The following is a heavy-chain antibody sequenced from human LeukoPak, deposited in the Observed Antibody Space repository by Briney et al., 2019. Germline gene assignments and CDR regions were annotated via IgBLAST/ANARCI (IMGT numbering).Heavy chain of an antibody. CDR1: GYTFTSYG. D-gene: IGHD2-15*01. Sequence: ASVKVSCTASGYTFTSYGISWVRQAPGQGLEWMGWISAYNGNTNYAQKLQGRVTMTTDTSTSTAYMELRSLRSDDAAGYYCARGGYCSGGSCSLSLYYYYHMDVWGKGTTVTVSS. CDR2: ISAYNGNT. CDR3: ARGGYCSGGSCSLSLYYYYHMDV. J-gene: IGHJ6*03. V-gene: IGHV1-18*01.